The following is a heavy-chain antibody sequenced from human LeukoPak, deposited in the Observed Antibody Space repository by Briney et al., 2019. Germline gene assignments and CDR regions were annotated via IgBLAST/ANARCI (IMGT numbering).Heavy chain of an antibody. Sequence: PSETLSLTCTVSGGSISTSSYYWGWIRQPPGKGLEWIGSIYYSGRTYYNPSLKSRVTISVDTSKNQFSLKLSSVTAADTAVYYCARRLVLWEGLRPVGNWFDPWGQGTLVTVSS. V-gene: IGHV4-39*07. CDR3: ARRLVLWEGLRPVGNWFDP. CDR1: GGSISTSSYY. D-gene: IGHD1-26*01. CDR2: IYYSGRT. J-gene: IGHJ5*02.